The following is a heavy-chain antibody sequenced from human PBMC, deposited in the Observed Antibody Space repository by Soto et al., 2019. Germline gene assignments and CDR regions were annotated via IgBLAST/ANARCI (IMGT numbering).Heavy chain of an antibody. V-gene: IGHV3-30-3*01. D-gene: IGHD2-21*02. CDR2: ISYDGSNK. Sequence: PGGSLRLSCAASGFTFSSYAMHWVRQAPGKGLEWVAVISYDGSNKYYADSVKGRFTISRDNSKNTLYLQMNSLRAEDTAVYYCARDGAVVTDTRHRPGYFELWGRGTLVTVSS. CDR1: GFTFSSYA. J-gene: IGHJ2*01. CDR3: ARDGAVVTDTRHRPGYFEL.